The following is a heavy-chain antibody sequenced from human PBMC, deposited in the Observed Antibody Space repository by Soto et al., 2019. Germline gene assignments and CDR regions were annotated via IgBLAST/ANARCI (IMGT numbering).Heavy chain of an antibody. Sequence: ASVKVSCKASGFSFTGYYIHWLRQAPGQGLEWMGWINAHSGGTEYAQKFQGRATLTRDTSIATAYLTLTSLTSDDTALYYCAKDLTRQLAYWLDPWGQGTQVTVSS. J-gene: IGHJ5*02. D-gene: IGHD6-6*01. V-gene: IGHV1-2*02. CDR2: INAHSGGT. CDR3: AKDLTRQLAYWLDP. CDR1: GFSFTGYY.